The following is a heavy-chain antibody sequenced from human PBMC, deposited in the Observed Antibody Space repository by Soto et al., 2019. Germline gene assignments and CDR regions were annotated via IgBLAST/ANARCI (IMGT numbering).Heavy chain of an antibody. CDR1: GCSISSSNYY. Sequence: TLSLTCSVSGCSISSSNYYWAWIRQPPGKGLEWIGSIYYIGNTYYNPSLKSRVTMSVDTSKNQFSLKVTSVTAADTAIYYCAREDRTNGYNYDYWGQGTLVTVSS. J-gene: IGHJ4*02. CDR2: IYYIGNT. D-gene: IGHD1-1*01. V-gene: IGHV4-39*01. CDR3: AREDRTNGYNYDY.